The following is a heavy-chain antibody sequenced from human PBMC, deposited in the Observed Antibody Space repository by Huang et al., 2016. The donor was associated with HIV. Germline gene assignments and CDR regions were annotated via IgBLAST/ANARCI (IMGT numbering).Heavy chain of an antibody. CDR1: GFTFSAYW. V-gene: IGHV3-7*01. CDR2: IRQDESEK. Sequence: EVQLVESGGGLVQPGGSLRLSCAASGFTFSAYWRSWVRRAPGKGLGWVANIRQDESEKYYVDSVKGRFTISRDNAKNSLYLQMNSLRAEDTAVYYCATGLGSFDYWGQGSLVTVSS. J-gene: IGHJ4*02. CDR3: ATGLGSFDY. D-gene: IGHD7-27*01.